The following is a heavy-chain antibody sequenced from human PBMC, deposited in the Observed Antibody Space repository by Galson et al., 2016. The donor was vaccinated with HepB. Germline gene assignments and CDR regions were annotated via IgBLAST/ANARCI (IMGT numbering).Heavy chain of an antibody. J-gene: IGHJ4*02. CDR2: IWYDGVNK. V-gene: IGHV3-33*01. Sequence: SLRLSCAASGFSFSSHGMNWVRQAPGKGLEWVAIIWYDGVNKNYAESVKGRFTISRDNSKNTVYLQMNSLRAEDTAVYNCAREWQWLDGIDYWGQGTLVTVSS. CDR1: GFSFSSHG. CDR3: AREWQWLDGIDY. D-gene: IGHD6-19*01.